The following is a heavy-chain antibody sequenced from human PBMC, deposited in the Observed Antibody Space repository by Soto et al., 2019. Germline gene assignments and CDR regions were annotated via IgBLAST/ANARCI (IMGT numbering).Heavy chain of an antibody. Sequence: EVQLVESGGGSVQPGGSLRLSCAASGFTFSRYEMIWVRQAPGKGLEWVSYISGGGYTSDGGPTIHYADSVKGRFTISRNNAKNSLYLQMNSLRVEDTAVYYCARVSQSFIEYFQYWGQGTLVTVSS. CDR1: GFTFSRYE. J-gene: IGHJ1*01. V-gene: IGHV3-48*03. CDR2: ISGGGYTSDGGPTI. CDR3: ARVSQSFIEYFQY. D-gene: IGHD3-16*02.